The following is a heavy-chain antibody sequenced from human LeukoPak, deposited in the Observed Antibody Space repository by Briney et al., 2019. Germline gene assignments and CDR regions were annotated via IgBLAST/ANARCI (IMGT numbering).Heavy chain of an antibody. V-gene: IGHV4-61*02. CDR2: IYSSGST. Sequence: SQTLSLTCTVSGGSISSTGYYWSWIRQPAGKGLEWIGRIYSSGSTNYSPSLKRRVTILVDTSKNQFSLRLSSVTAADTAVYYCARDVEWLPNYYYYYMDVWGKGTTVTVSS. J-gene: IGHJ6*03. CDR3: ARDVEWLPNYYYYYMDV. CDR1: GGSISSTGYY. D-gene: IGHD3-3*01.